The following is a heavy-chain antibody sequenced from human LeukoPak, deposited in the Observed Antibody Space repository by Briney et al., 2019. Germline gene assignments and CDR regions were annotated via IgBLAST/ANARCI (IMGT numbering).Heavy chain of an antibody. D-gene: IGHD3-10*01. CDR2: ISGNGGST. V-gene: IGHV3-23*01. J-gene: IGHJ4*02. CDR3: AKHLWRDLLWFGEGYYFGY. Sequence: GGSLRLSCAASGFTFSSYAMSWVRQAPEKGLEWVSVISGNGGSTNYADSVKGRFTISRDNSKNTLSLQMNNLRAEDTAVYYCAKHLWRDLLWFGEGYYFGYWGQGTLVTVSS. CDR1: GFTFSSYA.